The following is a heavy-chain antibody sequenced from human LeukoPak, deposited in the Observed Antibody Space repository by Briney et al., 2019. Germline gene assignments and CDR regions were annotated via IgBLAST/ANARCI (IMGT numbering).Heavy chain of an antibody. J-gene: IGHJ6*03. Sequence: PSETLSLTCAVYGGSFSGYYWSWIRQPLGKGLEWIGEINHSGSTNYNPSLKSRVTISVDTSKNQFSLKLSSVTAADTAVYYCARIAVDYYYYMDVWGKGTTVTVSS. D-gene: IGHD6-19*01. CDR2: INHSGST. CDR3: ARIAVDYYYYMDV. CDR1: GGSFSGYY. V-gene: IGHV4-34*01.